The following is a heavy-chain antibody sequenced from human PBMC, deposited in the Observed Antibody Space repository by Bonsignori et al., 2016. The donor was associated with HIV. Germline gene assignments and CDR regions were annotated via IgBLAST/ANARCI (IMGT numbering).Heavy chain of an antibody. CDR1: GFTFSSYA. CDR3: ASYFDWLHY. V-gene: IGHV3-23*03. CDR2: IYSGGSST. J-gene: IGHJ4*02. Sequence: GESLKISCVASGFTFSSYAMSWVRQAPGKGLEWVSVIYSGGSSTYYADSVKGRFTISRDISKNTLYLQMNSLRAEDTAVYYCASYFDWLHYWGQGTLVTVSS. D-gene: IGHD3-9*01.